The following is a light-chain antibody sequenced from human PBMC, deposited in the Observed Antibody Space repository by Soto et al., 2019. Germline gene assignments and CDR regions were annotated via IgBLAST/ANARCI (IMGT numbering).Light chain of an antibody. CDR3: SSYTSSRALV. CDR1: SSDVGGYNY. Sequence: QSVLTQPASVSGSLGQSITISCAETSSDVGGYNYVSWYQQHPGKAPKLMIYEVSNRPSGVSHRFSGSKSGTTASLTISGLQAEDEADYYCSSYTSSRALVFGTGTKLTVL. V-gene: IGLV2-14*01. J-gene: IGLJ1*01. CDR2: EVS.